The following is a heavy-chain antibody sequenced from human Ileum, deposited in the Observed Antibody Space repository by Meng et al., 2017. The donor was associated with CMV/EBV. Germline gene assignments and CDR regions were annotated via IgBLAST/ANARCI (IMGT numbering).Heavy chain of an antibody. CDR3: AHGNYKSSAYYYDY. D-gene: IGHD3-22*01. J-gene: IGHJ4*02. CDR2: IYWDDDK. V-gene: IGHV2-5*02. CDR1: GFSLSTSGVG. Sequence: QITVDGSGPTLVHPTQTLMLTCTLSGFSLSTSGVGVGWIRQPPGKALEWLAVIYWDDDKSCSPSLKSRLTITKDTSKKQVVLTMTNMDPVDTATYYCAHGNYKSSAYYYDYWGQGTLVTVSS.